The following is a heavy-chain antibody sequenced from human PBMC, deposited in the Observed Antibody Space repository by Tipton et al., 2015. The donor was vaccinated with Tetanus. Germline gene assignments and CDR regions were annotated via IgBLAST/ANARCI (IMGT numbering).Heavy chain of an antibody. CDR2: TSYDEGVK. CDR1: GFRFSEYI. D-gene: IGHD3/OR15-3a*01. CDR3: ARDRGEDWTNFYYMDV. V-gene: IGHV3-30-3*01. Sequence: QLVQSGGGVVQPGKSLRLSCAAYGFRFSEYIVNWVRQAPGKGLEWVAVTSYDEGVKHYADSVRGRFTTSRDEAKNSLYLQMSSLRGGDTAVYYCARDRGEDWTNFYYMDVWGKGATVTVSS. J-gene: IGHJ6*03.